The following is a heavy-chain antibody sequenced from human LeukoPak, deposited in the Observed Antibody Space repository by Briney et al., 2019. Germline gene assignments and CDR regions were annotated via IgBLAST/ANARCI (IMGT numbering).Heavy chain of an antibody. CDR1: GFTFSSYW. Sequence: GGSLRLSCAASGFTFSSYWMSWVRQAPGKGLEWVADIKQDGGEKYYVDSVKGRFTISRDNAKNSLYLQMNSLRAEDTAVYYCARDDCSSSSCYHNWFDPWGQGTLVTVSS. D-gene: IGHD2-2*01. V-gene: IGHV3-7*01. CDR3: ARDDCSSSSCYHNWFDP. J-gene: IGHJ5*02. CDR2: IKQDGGEK.